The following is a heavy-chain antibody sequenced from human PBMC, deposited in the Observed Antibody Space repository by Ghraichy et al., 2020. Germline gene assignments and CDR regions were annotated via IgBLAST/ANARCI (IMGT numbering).Heavy chain of an antibody. CDR3: ARATIRDGMDV. CDR2: MNHSGST. CDR1: GGSFRGYS. V-gene: IGHV4-34*01. Sequence: SETLSLTCAVYGGSFRGYSWTWICKPQGKGLECIGEMNHSGSTNYNPSLKSRVTISVDTSKNHFSLKLRSVTAADTAVYYCARATIRDGMDVWGQGTTVTVSS. J-gene: IGHJ6*02. D-gene: IGHD5-12*01.